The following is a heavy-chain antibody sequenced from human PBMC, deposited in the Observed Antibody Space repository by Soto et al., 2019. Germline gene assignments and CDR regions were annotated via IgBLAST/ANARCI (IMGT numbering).Heavy chain of an antibody. Sequence: QITLKESGPTLVKPTQTLTLTCTFSGFSLSTSGVGVGWIRQPPRKALEWLALIYWDDDKRYSPSLKSRLTISKDPSKNQVVLTMTNMDPVDTATYYCAHHGYYSYGLDVWGQGTTVTVSS. CDR3: AHHGYYSYGLDV. CDR2: IYWDDDK. V-gene: IGHV2-5*02. CDR1: GFSLSTSGVG. J-gene: IGHJ6*02.